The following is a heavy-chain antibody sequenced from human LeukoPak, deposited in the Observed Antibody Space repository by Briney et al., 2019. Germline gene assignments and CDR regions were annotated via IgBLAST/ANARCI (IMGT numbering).Heavy chain of an antibody. J-gene: IGHJ4*02. Sequence: SETLSLTCTVSGGSISSSSYYWGWIRQPPGKGLEWIGSIYYSGSTYYNPSLKNRVTISVDTSKNQFSLKLSSVTAADTAVYYCARLFVYCSGGSCQLPDYWGQGTLVTVSS. CDR1: GGSISSSSYY. CDR3: ARLFVYCSGGSCQLPDY. CDR2: IYYSGST. V-gene: IGHV4-39*01. D-gene: IGHD2-15*01.